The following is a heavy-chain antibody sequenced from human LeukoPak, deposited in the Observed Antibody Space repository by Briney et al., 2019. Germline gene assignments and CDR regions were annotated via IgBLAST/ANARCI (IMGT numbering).Heavy chain of an antibody. V-gene: IGHV3-48*03. D-gene: IGHD6-6*01. Sequence: GGSLRLSCAASGFTFSSYEMNWVRQAPGKGLEWVSYISSSGSTIYYADSVKGRFTISRDNAKNSLYLQMNSLRAEGTAVYYCARGDLVPDDYWGQGTLVTVSS. CDR3: ARGDLVPDDY. J-gene: IGHJ4*02. CDR1: GFTFSSYE. CDR2: ISSSGSTI.